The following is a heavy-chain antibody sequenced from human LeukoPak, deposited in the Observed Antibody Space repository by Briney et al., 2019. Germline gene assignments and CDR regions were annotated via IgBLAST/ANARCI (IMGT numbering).Heavy chain of an antibody. V-gene: IGHV1-18*01. CDR2: ISTSNGDT. CDR1: DDTFTNYG. D-gene: IGHD1-7*01. J-gene: IGHJ4*02. CDR3: ARPHNWNYATDH. Sequence: ASVTVSCTASDDTFTNYGISWVRQAPGQGLEWMGWISTSNGDTLYAQKFQGRATMTTDTSTNTVYMELRSLRSDDTAVYYCARPHNWNYATDHWGQGTLVTVSS.